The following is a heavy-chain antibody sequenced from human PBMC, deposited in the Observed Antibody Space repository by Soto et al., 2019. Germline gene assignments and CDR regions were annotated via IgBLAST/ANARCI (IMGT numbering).Heavy chain of an antibody. CDR2: IIPIFGTA. V-gene: IGHV1-69*13. J-gene: IGHJ3*02. CDR1: AGIVSRYP. CDR3: ARFKNYCSGGSCYTSQGYFDI. Sequence: GASVKVSCQAYAGIVSRYPMSWVRQAPGERVERMGGIIPIFGTANYAQKFQGRVTITADESTSTASMELSSLRSEDTAVYYCARFKNYCSGGSCYTSQGYFDIWGQGTMATDS. D-gene: IGHD2-15*01.